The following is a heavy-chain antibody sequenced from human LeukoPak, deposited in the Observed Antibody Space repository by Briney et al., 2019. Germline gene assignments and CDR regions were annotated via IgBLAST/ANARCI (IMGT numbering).Heavy chain of an antibody. V-gene: IGHV3-21*01. D-gene: IGHD6-13*01. CDR2: ISSSSSYI. CDR1: GFTFSSYS. Sequence: GALRLSCAASGFTFSSYSMDWVRQAPGKGLEWVSSISSSSSYIYYAESVKGRFTISRDNAKNSLYLQMNRLRAEDTAVYYCARSSSWYGFDAFDIWGQGTMVTVSS. J-gene: IGHJ3*02. CDR3: ARSSSWYGFDAFDI.